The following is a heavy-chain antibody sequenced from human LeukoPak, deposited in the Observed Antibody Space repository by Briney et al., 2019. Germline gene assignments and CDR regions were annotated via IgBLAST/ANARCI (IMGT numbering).Heavy chain of an antibody. CDR2: IYYSGST. V-gene: IGHV4-39*07. Sequence: SETLSLTCTVSGGSISSSSYYWGWIRQPPGKGLEWIGSIYYSGSTYYNPSLKSRVTISVDTSKNQFSLKLSSVTAADTAVYYCAREDYYGSSGYWDYWGQGTLVTVSS. D-gene: IGHD3-22*01. J-gene: IGHJ4*02. CDR3: AREDYYGSSGYWDY. CDR1: GGSISSSSYY.